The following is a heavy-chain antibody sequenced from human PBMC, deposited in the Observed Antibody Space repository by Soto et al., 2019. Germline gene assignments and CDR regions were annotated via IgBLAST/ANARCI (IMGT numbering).Heavy chain of an antibody. CDR3: ARERDCSGGSCYFNWFDP. J-gene: IGHJ5*02. CDR1: GRSISTYY. D-gene: IGHD2-15*01. CDR2: IYTSGST. Sequence: PSETLSLTCTVCGRSISTYYWSWIRQPAGKGPEWIGSIYTSGSTNYNPSLKSRVTMSVDTSKSQLPLKLRSVTAADTALYYCARERDCSGGSCYFNWFDPWGQGTLVTVS. V-gene: IGHV4-4*07.